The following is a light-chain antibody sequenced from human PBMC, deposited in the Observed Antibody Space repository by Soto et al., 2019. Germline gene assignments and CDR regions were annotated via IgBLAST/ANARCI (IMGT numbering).Light chain of an antibody. CDR3: QHYNNWPPWT. J-gene: IGKJ1*01. Sequence: EIVMTQSPATLSVSPGERATLSCRASQSVSSSYLAWYQQKPGQAPRLIIYGASIRATGIPARFSGSGSGTEFTLTISTLQSEDFAIYYCQHYNNWPPWTFGQGTKVDIK. V-gene: IGKV3-15*01. CDR2: GAS. CDR1: QSVSSSY.